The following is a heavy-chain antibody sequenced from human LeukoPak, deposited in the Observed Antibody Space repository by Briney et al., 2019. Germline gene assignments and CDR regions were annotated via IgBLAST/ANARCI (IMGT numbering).Heavy chain of an antibody. D-gene: IGHD3-16*01. CDR2: ISYDGSNK. Sequence: GGSLRLSCAASGFTFSSYGMHWGRQAPGKGLEWVAVISYDGSNKYYADSVKGRFTISRDNSKNTLYLQMNSLRAADTAVYYCAKEGGSARGYYYYGMGVWGQGTTVTVSS. J-gene: IGHJ6*02. CDR1: GFTFSSYG. CDR3: AKEGGSARGYYYYGMGV. V-gene: IGHV3-30*18.